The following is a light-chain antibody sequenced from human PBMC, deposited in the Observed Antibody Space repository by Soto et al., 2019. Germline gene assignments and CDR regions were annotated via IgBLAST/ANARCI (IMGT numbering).Light chain of an antibody. V-gene: IGKV3D-20*02. J-gene: IGKJ3*01. CDR3: QQRSSWPFT. Sequence: PGERVTLSCRASQSVSSSYLTWYQQKPGQAPRLLIYGASTRATSIPARFSGSGSGTDFTLTISSLQPEDFAVYYCQQRSSWPFTFGPGTKVDIK. CDR1: QSVSSSY. CDR2: GAS.